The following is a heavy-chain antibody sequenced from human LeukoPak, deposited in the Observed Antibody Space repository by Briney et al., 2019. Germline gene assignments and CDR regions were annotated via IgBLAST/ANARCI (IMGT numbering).Heavy chain of an antibody. J-gene: IGHJ5*01. CDR2: IYYTGST. CDR3: ARAVLATKSEHWFDS. D-gene: IGHD2-8*01. Sequence: SETLSLTCTVSGDTIRSHYWSWIRQPPGKGLEWIGYIYYTGSTNYNSSLKSRVTISVDTSKNQFSLNLSSVTAADTAMYYCARAVLATKSEHWFDSWGQGTLVTVSS. CDR1: GDTIRSHY. V-gene: IGHV4-59*11.